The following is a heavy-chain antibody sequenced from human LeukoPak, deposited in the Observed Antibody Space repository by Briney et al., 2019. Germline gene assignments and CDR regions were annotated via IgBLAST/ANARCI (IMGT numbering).Heavy chain of an antibody. CDR2: TRNKANSYTT. CDR1: GFTFSDHY. Sequence: GGSLRLSCAASGFTFSDHYMDWVRQAPGKGLEWVGRTRNKANSYTTEYAASVKGRFTISRDDSKNSLYLQMNSLRAEDTAVYYCAGSSSGPTHFDYWGQGTLVTVSS. J-gene: IGHJ4*02. D-gene: IGHD6-19*01. V-gene: IGHV3-72*01. CDR3: AGSSSGPTHFDY.